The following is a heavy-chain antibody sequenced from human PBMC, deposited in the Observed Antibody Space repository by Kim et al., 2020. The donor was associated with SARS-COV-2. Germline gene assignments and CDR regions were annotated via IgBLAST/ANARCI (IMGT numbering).Heavy chain of an antibody. CDR3: ARGVYYYDSSGYYNWFDP. J-gene: IGHJ5*02. Sequence: SVKVSCKASGGTFSSYAISWVRQAPGQGLEWMGGIIPIFGTANYAQKFQGRVTITADESTSTAYMELSSLRSEDTAVYYCARGVYYYDSSGYYNWFDPWGQGTLVTVSS. CDR2: IIPIFGTA. CDR1: GGTFSSYA. V-gene: IGHV1-69*13. D-gene: IGHD3-22*01.